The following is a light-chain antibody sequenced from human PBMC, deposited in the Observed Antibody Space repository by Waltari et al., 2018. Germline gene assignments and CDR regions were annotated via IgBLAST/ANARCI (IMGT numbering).Light chain of an antibody. V-gene: IGLV2-23*03. CDR3: CSYAGSSTLEV. J-gene: IGLJ2*01. CDR1: SSDVGSYNL. CDR2: EGS. Sequence: QSALTQPASVSGSPGQSITISCTGTSSDVGSYNLVSWYQQHPDKAPKLMIYEGSKRPSGVSKRCAGAKSGNAASLTISGLQAEDEADYYCCSYAGSSTLEVFGGGTKLTVL.